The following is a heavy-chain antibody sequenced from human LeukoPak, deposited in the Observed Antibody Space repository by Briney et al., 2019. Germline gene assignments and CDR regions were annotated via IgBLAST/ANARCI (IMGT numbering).Heavy chain of an antibody. J-gene: IGHJ4*02. D-gene: IGHD1-26*01. V-gene: IGHV4-34*01. CDR1: GGSFSGYY. CDR3: ARALGGYSGSYYFDY. CDR2: INHSGST. Sequence: SETLSLTCAVYGGSFSGYYWSWIRQPPGKGLEWIGEINHSGSTNYNPSLKSRVTISVGTSKNQFSLKLSSVTAADTAVYYCARALGGYSGSYYFDYWGQGTLVTVSS.